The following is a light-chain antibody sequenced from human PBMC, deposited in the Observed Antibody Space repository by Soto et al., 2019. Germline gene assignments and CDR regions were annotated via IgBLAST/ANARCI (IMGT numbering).Light chain of an antibody. V-gene: IGKV1-39*01. CDR1: QSISSY. CDR3: KQSYSSWT. Sequence: DIQITHSPSSLSASVVDRVTITFRASQSISSYLNWYQQKPGKAPKLLIYAASSLQSGVPSRFSGSGSGKDFTLTISSLQPEDFATYYCKQSYSSWTFGQGTKVDIK. CDR2: AAS. J-gene: IGKJ1*01.